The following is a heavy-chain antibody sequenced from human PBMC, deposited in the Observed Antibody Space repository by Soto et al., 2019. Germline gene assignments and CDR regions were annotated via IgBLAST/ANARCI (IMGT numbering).Heavy chain of an antibody. V-gene: IGHV3-33*01. CDR2: IWYDGSNK. CDR3: ARDYYGSGSYYNGSGWFDP. J-gene: IGHJ5*02. CDR1: GFTFSSYG. D-gene: IGHD3-10*01. Sequence: QVQLVESGGGVVQPGRSLRLSCAASGFTFSSYGMHWVRQAPGKGLEWVAVIWYDGSNKYYADSVKGRFTISRDNSKNTLYLQMNSLRAEVTAVYYCARDYYGSGSYYNGSGWFDPWGQGTLGTVSS.